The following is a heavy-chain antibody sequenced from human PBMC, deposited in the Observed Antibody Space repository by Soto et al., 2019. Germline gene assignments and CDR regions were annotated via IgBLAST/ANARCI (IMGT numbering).Heavy chain of an antibody. Sequence: QVQLQQWGAGLLRPSETLTLTCGVSGGSFSGNYWNWLRQPPGKGPEWIGEISQSGTTNYNPTLKSRVTMSVDTSKTKFSLNLTCVTAADRPVINCGIAILPQSFDFEFWGQGTLVIVSS. CDR1: GGSFSGNY. CDR3: GIAILPQSFDFEF. J-gene: IGHJ4*02. CDR2: ISQSGTT. D-gene: IGHD6-13*01. V-gene: IGHV4-34*02.